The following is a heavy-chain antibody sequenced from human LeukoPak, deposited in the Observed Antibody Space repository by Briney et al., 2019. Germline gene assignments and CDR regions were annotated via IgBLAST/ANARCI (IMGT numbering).Heavy chain of an antibody. CDR2: IYYSGCT. CDR3: AKRYSYGTGDYFDY. V-gene: IGHV4-59*01. Sequence: PSETLSLTCTVSGGSISSYYWSWIRQPPGKGLGWSGYIYYSGCTNYNPSLKSRVTISVDTSKNQFSLKLSSVTAADTAVYYCAKRYSYGTGDYFDYWGQGTLVTVSS. CDR1: GGSISSYY. D-gene: IGHD5-18*01. J-gene: IGHJ4*02.